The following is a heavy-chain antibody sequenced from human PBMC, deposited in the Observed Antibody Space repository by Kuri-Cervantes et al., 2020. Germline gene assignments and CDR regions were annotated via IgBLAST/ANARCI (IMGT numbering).Heavy chain of an antibody. CDR3: ARIRFSGWWLVDY. J-gene: IGHJ4*02. V-gene: IGHV2-70D*14. D-gene: IGHD6-19*01. CDR2: IDWDDDK. Sequence: SGPLVKPTQTLTLTCTFSGFSLSTSGMRVSWIRQPPGKALEWLARIDWDDDKFYSTSLKSRPTISKDTSKSQVVLTMTNMDPVDTATYYCARIRFSGWWLVDYWGQGTLVTVSS. CDR1: GFSLSTSGMR.